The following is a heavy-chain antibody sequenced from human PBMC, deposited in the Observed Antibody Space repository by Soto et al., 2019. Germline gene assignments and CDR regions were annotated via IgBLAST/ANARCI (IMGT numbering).Heavy chain of an antibody. CDR2: FYYDGRT. CDR1: GASFSDANYY. CDR3: ARRYHIVVAPT. D-gene: IGHD2-21*01. V-gene: IGHV4-39*02. Sequence: RSLTCIVSGASFSDANYYWVWIRQPPGEGLEWIGSFYYDGRTYYNASLKSRVTISVDTSKNHFSLMLTSVTAADTAVYYCARRYHIVVAPTWGQGTLVTVSS. J-gene: IGHJ4*02.